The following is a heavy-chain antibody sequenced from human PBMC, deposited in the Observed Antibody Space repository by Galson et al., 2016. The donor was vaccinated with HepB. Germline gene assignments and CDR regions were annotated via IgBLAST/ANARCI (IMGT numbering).Heavy chain of an antibody. CDR3: ARVRGYRYGYGGFRVDY. D-gene: IGHD5-18*01. CDR1: GFIFSDLY. Sequence: GSLRLSCAASGFIFSDLYMTWIRQAPGKGLEWVSYISPSSSYANDADSVQGRLTISRDNAKNSLYLQMNSLRAEDTAVYYCARVRGYRYGYGGFRVDYWGQGTLVTVSS. J-gene: IGHJ4*02. CDR2: ISPSSSYA. V-gene: IGHV3-11*06.